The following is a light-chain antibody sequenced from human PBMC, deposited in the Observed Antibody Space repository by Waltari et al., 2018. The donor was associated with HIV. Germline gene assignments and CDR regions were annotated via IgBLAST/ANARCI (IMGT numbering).Light chain of an antibody. CDR1: SSNIGSNP. J-gene: IGLJ2*01. CDR3: AAWDDSLNGHVL. CDR2: NNN. V-gene: IGLV1-44*01. Sequence: QSVLTQPPSASGTPGQRVTFSCSGSSSNIGSNPVDWYQKLPGTAPRRLIYNNNQRPSGVPDRFAGSKSGTSASLAISGLQSEDEADYYCAAWDDSLNGHVLFGGGTKLTVL.